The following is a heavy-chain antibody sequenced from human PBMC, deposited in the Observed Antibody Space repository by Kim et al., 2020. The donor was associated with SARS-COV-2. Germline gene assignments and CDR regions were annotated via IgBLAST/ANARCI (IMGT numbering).Heavy chain of an antibody. CDR3: AKDFYDSSGSYDGRSSLGS. Sequence: GGSLRLSCAASGFTFSTYGVHWVRQAPGKGLEWLASISYDGSNKYYADSVKGRFTISRDNSKSTLFLQLSSLRIEDTAVYYCAKDFYDSSGSYDGRSSLGSRGRGALVPLSA. CDR1: GFTFSTYG. J-gene: IGHJ4*02. CDR2: ISYDGSNK. V-gene: IGHV3-30*18. D-gene: IGHD3-22*01.